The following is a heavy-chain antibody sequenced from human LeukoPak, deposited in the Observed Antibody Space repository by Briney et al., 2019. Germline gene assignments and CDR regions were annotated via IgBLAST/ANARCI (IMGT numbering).Heavy chain of an antibody. CDR3: ARGRIIGP. D-gene: IGHD1-14*01. CDR1: GGSISSYS. J-gene: IGHJ4*02. V-gene: IGHV4-59*01. Sequence: SETLSLTCTVSGGSISSYSWNWIRQPPGKGLEWVGCIYNSGRTNYNPSLKSRVTISVDTSKNQFSLKLSSVTAADTAMYYCARGRIIGPWGQGTLVTVCS. CDR2: IYNSGRT.